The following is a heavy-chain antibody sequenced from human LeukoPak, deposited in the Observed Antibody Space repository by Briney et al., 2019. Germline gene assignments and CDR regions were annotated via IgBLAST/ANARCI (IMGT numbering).Heavy chain of an antibody. CDR2: IHHTGTT. J-gene: IGHJ4*02. D-gene: IGHD5-24*01. V-gene: IGHV4-4*02. CDR1: GGSITSNNW. CDR3: ARDEAEMGQDY. Sequence: SETLSLTCTVSGGSITSNNWWSWVRQPPGRGLEWIGGIHHTGTTNYNPSLKSRVTLSVDKSKNQFSLRLNSVTAADTAVYYCARDEAEMGQDYWGQGTLVTVSS.